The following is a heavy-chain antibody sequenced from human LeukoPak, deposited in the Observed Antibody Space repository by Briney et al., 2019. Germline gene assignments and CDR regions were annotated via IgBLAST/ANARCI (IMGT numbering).Heavy chain of an antibody. CDR1: GVSFSGYY. CDR2: INHSGST. CDR3: ARGRRLVVDY. J-gene: IGHJ4*02. V-gene: IGHV4-34*01. Sequence: SETLSLTCAVYGVSFSGYYWSWIRQPPGKGLEWIGEINHSGSTNYDPSLKSRVTISVDTSKNQFSLKLSSVTAADTAVYYCARGRRLVVDYWGQGTLVTVSS.